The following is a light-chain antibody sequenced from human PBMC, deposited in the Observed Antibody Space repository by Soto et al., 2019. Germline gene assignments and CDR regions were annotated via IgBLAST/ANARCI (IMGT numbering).Light chain of an antibody. V-gene: IGKV1-13*02. CDR1: QGISSA. CDR3: QQFNSYPT. Sequence: ALQLTQSPSSLSASVGDRVTITCRASQGISSALAWYQQKPGKAPKLLIYDASSLESGVPSRFXGSGSGTDFTLTISSLQPEDFATYYCQQFNSYPTFGQGTRLEIK. J-gene: IGKJ5*01. CDR2: DAS.